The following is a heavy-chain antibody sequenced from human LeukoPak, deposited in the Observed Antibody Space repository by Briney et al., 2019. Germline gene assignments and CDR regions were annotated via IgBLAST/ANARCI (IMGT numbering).Heavy chain of an antibody. D-gene: IGHD3-3*01. CDR3: ARPPVDYDFWSGYWGLVD. CDR1: GYTFTRYY. Sequence: ASVQVSCKASGYTFTRYYMHWVRQAPAQGLEWMGIINHSGGSTSYAQKFQGRVTMSRDTSTSTAYMELSSLRSEDTAVYYCARPPVDYDFWSGYWGLVDWGQGTLVTVSS. CDR2: INHSGGST. V-gene: IGHV1-46*03. J-gene: IGHJ4*02.